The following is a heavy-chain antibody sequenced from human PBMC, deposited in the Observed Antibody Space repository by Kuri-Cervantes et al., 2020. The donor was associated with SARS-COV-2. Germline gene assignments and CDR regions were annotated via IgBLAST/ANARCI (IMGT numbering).Heavy chain of an antibody. Sequence: GSLRLSCTVSGGSISSYYWSWIRQPPGKGLEWIGYIYYSGSTYYNPSLESRVAISVDTSKNQFSLRLSSVTAADTAVYYCARLRVDYGDYSRQYYFDYWCQGTLVTVSS. D-gene: IGHD4-17*01. CDR1: GGSISSYY. V-gene: IGHV4-59*08. CDR3: ARLRVDYGDYSRQYYFDY. J-gene: IGHJ4*02. CDR2: IYYSGST.